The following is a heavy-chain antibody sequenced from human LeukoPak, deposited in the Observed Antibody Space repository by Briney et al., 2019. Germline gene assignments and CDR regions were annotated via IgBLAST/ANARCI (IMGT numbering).Heavy chain of an antibody. CDR1: GFTFNSYG. D-gene: IGHD3-10*01. CDR2: IRYDGSNK. J-gene: IGHJ4*02. Sequence: GGSLRLSCAASGFTFNSYGMHWVRQAPGKGLEWVAFIRYDGSNKYYADSVKGRFTISRDNSKNKLYLQMNSLRTEDTAVYYCAKFYRGFGESIRADYWGQGTLVTVSS. CDR3: AKFYRGFGESIRADY. V-gene: IGHV3-30*02.